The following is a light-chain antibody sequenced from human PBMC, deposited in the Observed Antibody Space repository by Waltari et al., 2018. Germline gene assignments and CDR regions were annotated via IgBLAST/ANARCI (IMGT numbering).Light chain of an antibody. CDR2: EAN. Sequence: SALTQPASVSGSPGQSITISCTGTGSDIGRYNLLSWYQHHPGKAPKLMVYEANKRPSGVSNRFSGSKSGNTASLTISGLQAEDEADYYCCSYAGSSTLIFGGGTKLTVL. J-gene: IGLJ2*01. V-gene: IGLV2-23*01. CDR3: CSYAGSSTLI. CDR1: GSDIGRYNL.